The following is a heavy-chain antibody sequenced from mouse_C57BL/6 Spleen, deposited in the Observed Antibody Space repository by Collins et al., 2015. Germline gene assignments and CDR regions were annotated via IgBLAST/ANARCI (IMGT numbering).Heavy chain of an antibody. D-gene: IGHD2-4*01. CDR2: IWSGGST. V-gene: IGHV2-4-1*01. Sequence: QVQLKQSGPGLVQPSQSLSITCTVSGFSLTSYGVHWVRQSPGKGLEWLGVIWSGGSTDYNAAFISRLSISKDNSKSQVFLKMNSLQTDDTAMYYCARNNYDYDDWFAYWGQGTLVTVSA. CDR3: ARNNYDYDDWFAY. CDR1: GFSLTSYG. J-gene: IGHJ3*01.